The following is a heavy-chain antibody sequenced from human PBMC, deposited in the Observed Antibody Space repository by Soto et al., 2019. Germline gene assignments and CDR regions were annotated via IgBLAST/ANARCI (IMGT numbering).Heavy chain of an antibody. CDR2: INPNSGGT. CDR3: ARDQAPYYYDGSGYYYNY. J-gene: IGHJ4*02. Sequence: ASVKVSCKASGYTFTGYYMHWVRQAPGQGLEWMGWINPNSGGTNYAQKFQGWVTMTRDTSISTAYMELSRLRSDDTAVYYCARDQAPYYYDGSGYYYNYWGQGTLVTVSS. D-gene: IGHD3-22*01. V-gene: IGHV1-2*04. CDR1: GYTFTGYY.